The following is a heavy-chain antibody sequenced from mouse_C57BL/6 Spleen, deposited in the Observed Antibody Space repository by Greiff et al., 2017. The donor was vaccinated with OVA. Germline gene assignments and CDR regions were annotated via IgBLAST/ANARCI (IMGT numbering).Heavy chain of an antibody. D-gene: IGHD2-5*01. V-gene: IGHV5-16*01. CDR2: INYDGSST. CDR1: GFTFSDYY. CDR3: ARDSNYLYAMDY. J-gene: IGHJ4*01. Sequence: EVMLVESEGGLVQPGSSMKLSCTASGFTFSDYYMAWVRQVPEKGLEWVANINYDGSSTYYLDSLKSRFIISRDNAKNILYLQMSSLKSEDTATYYCARDSNYLYAMDYWGQGTSVTVSS.